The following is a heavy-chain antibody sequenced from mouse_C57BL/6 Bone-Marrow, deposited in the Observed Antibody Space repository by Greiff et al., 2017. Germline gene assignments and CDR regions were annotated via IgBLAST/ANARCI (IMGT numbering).Heavy chain of an antibody. CDR2: IDPENGDT. Sequence: EVKLQESGAELVRPGASVKLSCTASGFNFKDDYMHWVKQRPEQGLEWIGWIDPENGDTEYASKFQGKATITADTSSNTAYLQLSSLASEYTAVYYCTAGFYSVFAYWGQGALVTVSA. J-gene: IGHJ3*01. CDR3: TAGFYSVFAY. V-gene: IGHV14-4*01. D-gene: IGHD2-12*01. CDR1: GFNFKDDY.